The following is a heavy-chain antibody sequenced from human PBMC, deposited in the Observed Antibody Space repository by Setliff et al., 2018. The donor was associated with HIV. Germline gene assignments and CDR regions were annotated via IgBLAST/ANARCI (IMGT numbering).Heavy chain of an antibody. Sequence: PSETLSLTCAVYGGSFSGYYWSWIRQPPGKGLEWIGEINHSGSTNYNPSLKSRVTISVDTSKNQFSLKLSSVTAADTAVYYCAREGYDSSGYYMAVWGQGTLVTVSS. J-gene: IGHJ4*02. D-gene: IGHD3-22*01. CDR3: AREGYDSSGYYMAV. CDR2: INHSGST. V-gene: IGHV4-34*01. CDR1: GGSFSGYY.